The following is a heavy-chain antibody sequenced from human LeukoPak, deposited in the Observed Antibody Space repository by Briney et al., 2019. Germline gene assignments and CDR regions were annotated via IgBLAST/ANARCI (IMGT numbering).Heavy chain of an antibody. D-gene: IGHD4-17*01. Sequence: GESLKISCKGSGYTFTSYWIAWVRQMPGKGLEWMAIIYPGDSHTKYSPSFQGQVTISADKSISTAYLQWSSLKASDTAIYYCARQDDYGDYVCFGPWGQGTLVTVSS. CDR3: ARQDDYGDYVCFGP. CDR2: IYPGDSHT. V-gene: IGHV5-51*01. J-gene: IGHJ5*02. CDR1: GYTFTSYW.